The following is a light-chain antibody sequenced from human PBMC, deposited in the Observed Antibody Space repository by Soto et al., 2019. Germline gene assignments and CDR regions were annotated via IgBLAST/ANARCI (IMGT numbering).Light chain of an antibody. CDR3: QQRSNWPYT. CDR1: QSVSNF. J-gene: IGKJ2*01. CDR2: DAS. V-gene: IGKV3-11*01. Sequence: EIVLTQSPATLSLSPGERVTLSCRASQSVSNFLAWYQQKPGQAPRLLIYDASNRATGIPARFSGGGSGTDFTLIINILEPEDFAVYYCQQRSNWPYTFGQGTKLEIK.